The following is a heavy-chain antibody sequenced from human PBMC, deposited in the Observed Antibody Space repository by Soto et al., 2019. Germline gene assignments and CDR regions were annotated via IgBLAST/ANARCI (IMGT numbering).Heavy chain of an antibody. V-gene: IGHV4-59*11. Sequence: NPSETLSLTCTVSGVSIKSHYWAWIRQPPGKGLEWIGHIHYSGTAGYSPSLKSRVTISVLRAENQISLRLTSVTAADTAVYFCAKLSAGINPPTLTTVMTFLDFWGQGVLVTVSS. CDR2: IHYSGTA. CDR1: GVSIKSHY. J-gene: IGHJ4*02. CDR3: AKLSAGINPPTLTTVMTFLDF. D-gene: IGHD2-21*02.